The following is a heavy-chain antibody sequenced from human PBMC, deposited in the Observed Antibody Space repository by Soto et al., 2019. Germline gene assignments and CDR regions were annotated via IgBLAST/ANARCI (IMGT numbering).Heavy chain of an antibody. CDR1: GFTFEDFA. CDR3: AKVLSDFGVVINDAFDI. Sequence: PGGSLRLSCAASGFTFEDFAMNWVRQAPGKGPEWVSRISWNGGRIDYADSVKGRFTISRDNSKNTLYLQMNSLRAEDTAVYYCAKVLSDFGVVINDAFDIWGQGTMVTVSS. V-gene: IGHV3-9*01. D-gene: IGHD3-3*01. J-gene: IGHJ3*02. CDR2: ISWNGGRI.